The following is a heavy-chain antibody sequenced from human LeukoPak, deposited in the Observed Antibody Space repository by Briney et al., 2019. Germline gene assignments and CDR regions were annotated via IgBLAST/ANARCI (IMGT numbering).Heavy chain of an antibody. CDR3: ARDSMDTVMEDNAFDI. J-gene: IGHJ3*02. V-gene: IGHV4-4*07. D-gene: IGHD5-18*01. CDR2: IYTSGST. Sequence: PSETLSLTCSVSDGSISSFCWSWIRQPAGKGLEWIGRIYTSGSTNYNPSLKSRVTMSVDTSKNQFSLKLSSVTAADTAVYYCARDSMDTVMEDNAFDIWGQGTMVTVSS. CDR1: DGSISSFC.